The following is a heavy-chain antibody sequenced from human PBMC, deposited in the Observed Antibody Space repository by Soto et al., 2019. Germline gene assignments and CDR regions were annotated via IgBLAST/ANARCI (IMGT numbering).Heavy chain of an antibody. CDR3: ARSPRGDGYNYADYYYGMDV. J-gene: IGHJ6*02. D-gene: IGHD5-12*01. CDR2: IYYSGST. V-gene: IGHV4-59*01. CDR1: GGSISSYY. Sequence: SETLSLTCTVSGGSISSYYWSWIRQPPGKGLVWIGYIYYSGSTNYNPSLKSRVTISVDTSKNQFSLKLSSVTAADTAVYYCARSPRGDGYNYADYYYGMDVWGQGTTVTVSS.